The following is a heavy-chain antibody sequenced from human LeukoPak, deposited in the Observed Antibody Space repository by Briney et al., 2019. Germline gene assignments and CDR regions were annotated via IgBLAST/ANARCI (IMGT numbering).Heavy chain of an antibody. Sequence: SVEVSCKASGGTFSSYAISWVRPAPGQGLEWMGGIIPIFGTANYAQKFQGRVTITADESTSTAYMELSSLRSEDTAVYYCARGVSSTSGPVPYDYYYMDVWGKGTTVTVSS. V-gene: IGHV1-69*13. CDR2: IIPIFGTA. D-gene: IGHD2-2*01. CDR3: ARGVSSTSGPVPYDYYYMDV. J-gene: IGHJ6*03. CDR1: GGTFSSYA.